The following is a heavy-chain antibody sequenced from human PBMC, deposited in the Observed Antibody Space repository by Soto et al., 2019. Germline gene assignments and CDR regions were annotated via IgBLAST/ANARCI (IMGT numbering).Heavy chain of an antibody. J-gene: IGHJ5*02. CDR3: ARQLRGGSGSYYDWFDP. CDR1: DGSISSSSYY. V-gene: IGHV4-39*01. CDR2: IYYSGST. Sequence: SETLSLTCPVSDGSISSSSYYLGCILQPPVKGLEWIGSIYYSGSTYYNPSLKSRVTISVDTSKNQFSLKLSSVTAADTAVYYCARQLRGGSGSYYDWFDPWGQGTLVTVSS. D-gene: IGHD3-10*01.